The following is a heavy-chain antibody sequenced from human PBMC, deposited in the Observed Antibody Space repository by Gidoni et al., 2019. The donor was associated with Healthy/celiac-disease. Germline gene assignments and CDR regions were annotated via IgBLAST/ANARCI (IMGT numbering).Heavy chain of an antibody. CDR1: GGTFSSYT. Sequence: QVQLVQSGAEVKKPGSSVKVYCKASGGTFSSYTISWVRQAPGQGLEWMGRIIPILGIANYAQKFQGRVTITADKSTSTAYMELSSLRSEDTAVYYCARPYSGSPDAFDIWGQGTMVTVSS. CDR3: ARPYSGSPDAFDI. D-gene: IGHD1-26*01. J-gene: IGHJ3*02. CDR2: IIPILGIA. V-gene: IGHV1-69*02.